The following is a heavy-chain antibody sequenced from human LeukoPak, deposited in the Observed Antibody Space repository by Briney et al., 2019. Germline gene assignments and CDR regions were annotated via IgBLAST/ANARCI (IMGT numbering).Heavy chain of an antibody. CDR3: VRGTGY. CDR1: GFTFSTYV. CDR2: ISSNGDNT. Sequence: GGSLRHSCSVSGFTFSTYVMHWVRQAPGKGLEYDSAISSNGDNTYYADSVKGRFTISRDNSKNTLYLQMSSLRADDTAVYYCVRGTGYWGQGTLVTVSS. V-gene: IGHV3-64D*06. J-gene: IGHJ4*02.